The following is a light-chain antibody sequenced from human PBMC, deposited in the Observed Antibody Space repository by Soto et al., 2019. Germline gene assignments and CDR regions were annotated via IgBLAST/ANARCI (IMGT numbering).Light chain of an antibody. CDR1: QTVNSNY. Sequence: EIVLRQSPGTLSLSPGQTATLSCRASQTVNSNYLAWCQHKPGQAPRLLIYGASRRATGIPDRLSGSGSGTDFTLTITRLEPEDFAVYFCQQYSGLPMTFGQGTRLEIK. CDR3: QQYSGLPMT. V-gene: IGKV3-20*01. CDR2: GAS. J-gene: IGKJ5*01.